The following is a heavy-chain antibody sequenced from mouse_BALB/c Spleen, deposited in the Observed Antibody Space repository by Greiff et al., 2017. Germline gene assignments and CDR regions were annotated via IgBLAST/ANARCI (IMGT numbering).Heavy chain of an antibody. D-gene: IGHD2-10*02. Sequence: VQLKESGAELVKPGASVKLSCTASGFNIKDTYMHWVKQRPEQGLEWIGRIDPANGNTKYDPKFQGKATITADTSSNTAYLQLSSLTSEDTAVYYCASISYGNYGDYWGQGTLVTVAA. J-gene: IGHJ3*01. CDR2: IDPANGNT. V-gene: IGHV14-3*02. CDR1: GFNIKDTY. CDR3: ASISYGNYGDY.